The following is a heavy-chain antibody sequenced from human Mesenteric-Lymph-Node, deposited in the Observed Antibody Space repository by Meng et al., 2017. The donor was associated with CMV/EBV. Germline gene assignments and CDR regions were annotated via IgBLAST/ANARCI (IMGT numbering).Heavy chain of an antibody. CDR1: GYSLTSYF. Sequence: ASVKVSCKASGYSLTSYFLHWVRQAPGQGLEWMGIINPSGGRTSYAQKFQGRVTMTRDTSTSTVYMELSSLRSEDTAVYYCAREDITIFGVVLDPWGQGTLVTVSS. J-gene: IGHJ5*02. D-gene: IGHD3-3*01. CDR3: AREDITIFGVVLDP. CDR2: INPSGGRT. V-gene: IGHV1-46*01.